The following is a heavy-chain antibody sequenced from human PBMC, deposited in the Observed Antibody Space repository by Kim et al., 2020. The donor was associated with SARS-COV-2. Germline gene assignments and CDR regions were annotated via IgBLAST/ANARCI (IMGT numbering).Heavy chain of an antibody. D-gene: IGHD3-10*01. Sequence: GGSLRLSCVASGFAFDDYAMHWVRQAPGKGLEWVSGISWHGTTIHYADSVKGRFTISRDNAKNSLYLQMNNLRPEDTAFYYCAKDNSPLWFGELTYYFDYWGQGALVTVSS. J-gene: IGHJ4*02. V-gene: IGHV3-9*01. CDR2: ISWHGTTI. CDR3: AKDNSPLWFGELTYYFDY. CDR1: GFAFDDYA.